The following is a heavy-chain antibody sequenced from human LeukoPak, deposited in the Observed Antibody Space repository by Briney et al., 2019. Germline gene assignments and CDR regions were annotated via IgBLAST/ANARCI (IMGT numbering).Heavy chain of an antibody. CDR1: GGSFSDFS. Sequence: SETLSLTCAVYGGSFSDFSWSWIRQPPGKGLEWVGEINHSGSTNYNPSLKSRVTISVDTSKNRFSLNLRSVTAADTAVYYCARVGRYCSRTSCYGRIYYYMDVWGKGTTVTVSS. J-gene: IGHJ6*03. D-gene: IGHD2-2*01. CDR3: ARVGRYCSRTSCYGRIYYYMDV. V-gene: IGHV4-34*01. CDR2: INHSGST.